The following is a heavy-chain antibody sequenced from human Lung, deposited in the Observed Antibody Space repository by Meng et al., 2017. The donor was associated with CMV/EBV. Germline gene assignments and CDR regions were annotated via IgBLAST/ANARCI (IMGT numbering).Heavy chain of an antibody. D-gene: IGHD3-3*01. V-gene: IGHV3-23*01. J-gene: IGHJ6*02. CDR1: GFTFSSYA. CDR3: AKDLGGETDFWSGYLYYYYYYGMDV. CDR2: ISGSGGST. Sequence: GESXKISCAASGFTFSSYAMSWVRQAPGKGLEWVSAISGSGGSTYYADSVKGRFTISRDNSKNTLYLKMNSLRAEDTAVYYCAKDLGGETDFWSGYLYYYYYYGMDVXGQGXTVTVSS.